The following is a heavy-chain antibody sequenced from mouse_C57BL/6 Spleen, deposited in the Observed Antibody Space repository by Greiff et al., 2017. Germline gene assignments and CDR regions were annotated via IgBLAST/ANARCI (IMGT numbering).Heavy chain of an antibody. CDR2: IYPGEGDT. J-gene: IGHJ2*01. V-gene: IGHV1-82*01. CDR3: ARNRFDY. Sequence: VKLMESGPELVQPGASVKISCKASGYAFSSSWMNWVKQRPGKGLEWIGRIYPGEGDTNYNWKFKGKATLTADTSSSTAYMQLSSLTSEDSAVYFCARNRFDYWGQGTTLTVSS. CDR1: GYAFSSSW.